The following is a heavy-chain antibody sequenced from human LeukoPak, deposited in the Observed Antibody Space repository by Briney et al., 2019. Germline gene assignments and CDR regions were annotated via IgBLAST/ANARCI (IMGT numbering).Heavy chain of an antibody. D-gene: IGHD5-18*01. J-gene: IGHJ4*02. V-gene: IGHV3-23*01. CDR3: AKVADSFGYMGYFDY. CDR1: GFTFSSYA. Sequence: PGGSLRLSCAASGFTFSSYAMNWVRQAPGKGLEWVSRISGSGGSTCYADSVKGRFTISRDNSKNTLYLQMNSLRAADTAVYYCAKVADSFGYMGYFDYWGQGTLLTVSS. CDR2: ISGSGGST.